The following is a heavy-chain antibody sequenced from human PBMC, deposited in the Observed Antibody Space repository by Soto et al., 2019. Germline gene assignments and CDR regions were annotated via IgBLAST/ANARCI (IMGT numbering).Heavy chain of an antibody. CDR1: GFTFSSYG. CDR3: ARDYSISGSYAPWFDP. D-gene: IGHD3-16*01. Sequence: PGXSLRLSCAASGFTFSSYGIHWVGQAPGKGLEWVAVISHDGSNKYYADSVKGRFIISRDTSKNTVYLQMNSLRAEHTAVYYCARDYSISGSYAPWFDPWGQGTLVTVSS. J-gene: IGHJ5*02. CDR2: ISHDGSNK. V-gene: IGHV3-30*12.